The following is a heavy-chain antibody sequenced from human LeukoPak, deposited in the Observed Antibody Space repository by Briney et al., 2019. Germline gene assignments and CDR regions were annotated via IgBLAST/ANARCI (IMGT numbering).Heavy chain of an antibody. V-gene: IGHV3-23*01. CDR1: GFTFSNSA. Sequence: PGGSLRLSCAASGFTFSNSALNWVRQAPRKGLEWVSTIANSGDNTYYADSAKGRFTISRDNFRYTLYLQMNSLRAEDTAVYYCVKSAGKDGYRDSFDIWGQGTLVTVSS. J-gene: IGHJ3*02. CDR3: VKSAGKDGYRDSFDI. CDR2: IANSGDNT. D-gene: IGHD5-24*01.